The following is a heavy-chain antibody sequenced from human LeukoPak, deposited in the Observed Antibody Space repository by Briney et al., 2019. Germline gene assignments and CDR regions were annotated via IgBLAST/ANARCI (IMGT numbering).Heavy chain of an antibody. V-gene: IGHV4-39*07. CDR2: IYYSGST. D-gene: IGHD2-2*01. J-gene: IGHJ6*02. CDR1: GGSISSSSYY. Sequence: SETLSLTCTVSGGSISSSSYYWGWIRQPPGKGLEWIGSIYYSGSTNYNPSLKSRVTISVDTSKNQFSLKLSSVTAADTAVYYCARGGYCSSTSCYVNPDYYYYGMDVWGQGTTVTVSS. CDR3: ARGGYCSSTSCYVNPDYYYYGMDV.